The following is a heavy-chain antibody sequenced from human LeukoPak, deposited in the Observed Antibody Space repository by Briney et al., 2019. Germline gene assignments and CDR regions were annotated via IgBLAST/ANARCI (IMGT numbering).Heavy chain of an antibody. Sequence: GGSLRLSCAASGFTFSSYAMSWVRQAPGKGLEWVSAISGSGGSTYYADSVKGRFTISRDNSKNTLYLQMNSLRAEDTAVYYCAKDHASLLWFGVKYYYYYYGMDVWGQGTTVTVSS. CDR3: AKDHASLLWFGVKYYYYYYGMDV. CDR1: GFTFSSYA. V-gene: IGHV3-23*01. J-gene: IGHJ6*02. CDR2: ISGSGGST. D-gene: IGHD3-10*01.